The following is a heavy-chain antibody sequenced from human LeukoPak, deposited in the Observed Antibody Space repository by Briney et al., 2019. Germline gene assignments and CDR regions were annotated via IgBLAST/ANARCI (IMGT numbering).Heavy chain of an antibody. J-gene: IGHJ4*02. Sequence: PSETLSLTCTVSGASISNYYWSWIRQPAGKGLEWIGRIFTSETTNYNPSLRSRVTMSVDTSKNQFSLKVSSVTAADTAVYYCARGQYSGSCFDNWGQGSLVTVSS. CDR3: ARGQYSGSCFDN. V-gene: IGHV4-4*07. CDR2: IFTSETT. CDR1: GASISNYY. D-gene: IGHD1-26*01.